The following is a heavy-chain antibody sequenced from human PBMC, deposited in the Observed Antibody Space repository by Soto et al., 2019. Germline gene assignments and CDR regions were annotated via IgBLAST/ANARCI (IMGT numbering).Heavy chain of an antibody. Sequence: GGSLGLSCAASGFTVSINYMSWFRQAPGKGLEWVSVIYSGGSTYYADSVKGRFTISRHNSKNTLYLQMNSLRAEDTAVYYCASNIAVAGISSDAFDIWGQGTMVTVSS. CDR3: ASNIAVAGISSDAFDI. J-gene: IGHJ3*02. CDR2: IYSGGST. V-gene: IGHV3-53*04. CDR1: GFTVSINY. D-gene: IGHD6-19*01.